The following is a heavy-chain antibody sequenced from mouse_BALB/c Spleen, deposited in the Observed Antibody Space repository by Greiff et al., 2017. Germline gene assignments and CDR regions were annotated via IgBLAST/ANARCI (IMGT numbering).Heavy chain of an antibody. V-gene: IGHV1-80*01. CDR2: IYPGDGDT. CDR1: GYAFSSYW. J-gene: IGHJ4*01. Sequence: VQLQESGAELVRPGSSVKISCKASGYAFSSYWMNWVKQRPGQGLEWIGQIYPGDGDTNYNGKFKGKATLTADKSSSTAYMQLSSLTSEDSAVYFCASLITTAYYYAMDYWGQRTSVTVSS. D-gene: IGHD1-2*01. CDR3: ASLITTAYYYAMDY.